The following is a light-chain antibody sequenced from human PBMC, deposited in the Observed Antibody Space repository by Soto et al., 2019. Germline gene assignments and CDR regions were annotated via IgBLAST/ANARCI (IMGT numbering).Light chain of an antibody. CDR1: QDIGIR. CDR3: QQALRLPVI. CDR2: SAS. V-gene: IGKV1D-12*01. Sequence: THDPSRLCTSVGYTVTITCRSSQDIGIRLSWYQQKPGKVPKILIFSASNLGRGVPSRFSGSGSGTDFTLSIRSLQPEDFATYYCQQALRLPVIFGQGTLLEIK. J-gene: IGKJ5*01.